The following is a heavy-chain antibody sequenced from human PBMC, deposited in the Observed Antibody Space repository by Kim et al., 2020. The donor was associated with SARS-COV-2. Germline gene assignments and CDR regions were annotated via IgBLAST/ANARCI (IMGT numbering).Heavy chain of an antibody. CDR2: INTDNANT. CDR1: GYTFTSCP. J-gene: IGHJ4*02. D-gene: IGHD3-10*01. V-gene: IGHV1-3*04. CDR3: TRGRGKSRSHALWTY. Sequence: ASVKVSCKASGYTFTSCPIHWVRQAPGQRPEWMGRINTDNANTQYSQKFQGRVTFTRDTSATIAYMELTGLRSEDTAVYYCTRGRGKSRSHALWTYWGQ.